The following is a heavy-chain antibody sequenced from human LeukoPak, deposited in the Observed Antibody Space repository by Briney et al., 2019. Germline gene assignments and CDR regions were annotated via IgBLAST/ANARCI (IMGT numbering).Heavy chain of an antibody. D-gene: IGHD6-13*01. J-gene: IGHJ5*02. CDR1: GGSISSYY. CDR3: AKHYSSSRGWFDP. V-gene: IGHV4-59*08. Sequence: SETLSLTCTVSGGSISSYYWSWIRQPPGKGREWIGYIYYSGSTDYNPSLKSRVTISVDTSKNQFSLKLSSVTAADTAVYYCAKHYSSSRGWFDPWGQGTLVTVSS. CDR2: IYYSGST.